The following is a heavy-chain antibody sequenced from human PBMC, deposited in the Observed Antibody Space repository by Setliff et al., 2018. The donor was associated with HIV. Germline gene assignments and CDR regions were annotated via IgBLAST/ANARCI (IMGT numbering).Heavy chain of an antibody. CDR2: IYTSGST. Sequence: PSETLSLTCAVSGYSISTAYYWSWIRQPAGKGLEWIGHIYTSGSTNYNPPLKSRVTISVDTSKNQFSLKLSSVTAADTAVYYCARERSALLWKNWFDPWGQGTLVTVSS. CDR3: ARERSALLWKNWFDP. J-gene: IGHJ5*02. D-gene: IGHD4-17*01. V-gene: IGHV4-61*09. CDR1: GYSISTAYY.